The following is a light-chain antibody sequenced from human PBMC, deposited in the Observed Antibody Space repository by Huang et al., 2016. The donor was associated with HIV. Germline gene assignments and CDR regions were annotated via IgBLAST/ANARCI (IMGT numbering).Light chain of an antibody. Sequence: DIQMTQSTSSLSASVGDRVTITCRASQSINTYLNWYQQKPGKAPNLLIYATSSLQSGVPSRFSGSGSGTDFTLTISRLQPEDVATYFCQQSYSTPRTFGQGTKVEIK. V-gene: IGKV1-39*01. CDR3: QQSYSTPRT. CDR1: QSINTY. CDR2: ATS. J-gene: IGKJ1*01.